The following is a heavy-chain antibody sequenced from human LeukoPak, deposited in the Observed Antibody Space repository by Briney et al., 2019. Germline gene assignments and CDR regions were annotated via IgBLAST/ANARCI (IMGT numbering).Heavy chain of an antibody. CDR2: INSDGSST. CDR3: ARDPSRPSRFDY. J-gene: IGHJ4*02. D-gene: IGHD6-6*01. Sequence: PGGSLRLSCAASGFTFSSYWMHWVCQAPGKGLVWVSRINSDGSSTSYADSVKGRFTISRDNAKNTLYLQMNSLRAEDTAVYYCARDPSRPSRFDYWGQGTLVTVSS. CDR1: GFTFSSYW. V-gene: IGHV3-74*01.